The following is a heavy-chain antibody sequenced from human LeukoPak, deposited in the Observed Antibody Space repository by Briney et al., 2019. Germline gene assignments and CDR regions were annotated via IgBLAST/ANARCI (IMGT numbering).Heavy chain of an antibody. CDR2: IYSGGST. V-gene: IGHV3-53*01. J-gene: IGHJ4*02. CDR3: ARVGKGYYYDSSGYFFDY. D-gene: IGHD3-22*01. Sequence: GGSLRLSCAASGFTVSSNYMSWVRQAPGKGLEWVSVIYSGGSTYYADSVKGRLTISRDNSKNTLYLQMNSLRAEDTAVYYCARVGKGYYYDSSGYFFDYWDQGTLVTVSS. CDR1: GFTVSSNY.